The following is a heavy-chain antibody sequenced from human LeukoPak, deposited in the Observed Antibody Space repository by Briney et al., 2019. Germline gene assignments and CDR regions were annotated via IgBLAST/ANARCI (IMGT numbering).Heavy chain of an antibody. CDR3: AREAGYCSGGSCYGAWFDY. J-gene: IGHJ4*02. CDR1: GGSISSYY. Sequence: SETLSLTCTVSGGSISSYYWSWIRRPPGKGLEWIGHIYYSGSTNYNPSLKSRVTISVDTSKNQFSLKLSSVTAADTAVYYCAREAGYCSGGSCYGAWFDYWGQGTLVTVSS. V-gene: IGHV4-59*01. D-gene: IGHD2-15*01. CDR2: IYYSGST.